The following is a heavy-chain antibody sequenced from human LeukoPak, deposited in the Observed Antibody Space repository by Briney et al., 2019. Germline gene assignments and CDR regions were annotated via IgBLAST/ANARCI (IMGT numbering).Heavy chain of an antibody. Sequence: TGRSLRLSCAASGFTFSSYAMRWVRQAPGKGLEWVAVISYDGSNKYYADSVKGRFTISRDNSKNTLYLQMNSLRAEDTAVYYCASLSYFDYWGQGTLVTVSS. J-gene: IGHJ4*02. V-gene: IGHV3-30-3*01. CDR2: ISYDGSNK. CDR1: GFTFSSYA. D-gene: IGHD3-16*01. CDR3: ASLSYFDY.